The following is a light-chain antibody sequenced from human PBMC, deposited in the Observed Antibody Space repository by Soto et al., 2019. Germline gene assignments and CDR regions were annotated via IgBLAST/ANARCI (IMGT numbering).Light chain of an antibody. CDR3: NSYTSTSPTYV. J-gene: IGLJ1*01. V-gene: IGLV2-14*01. Sequence: SVLTQPSSVSGSAGRSISISCTGTSSDIGCYNFVSWYQQRPGQAPKLLIFDVSHRPSGISDRFSGSKSGYTASLTISGLQAEDEAEYYCNSYTSTSPTYVFGTG. CDR1: SSDIGCYNF. CDR2: DVS.